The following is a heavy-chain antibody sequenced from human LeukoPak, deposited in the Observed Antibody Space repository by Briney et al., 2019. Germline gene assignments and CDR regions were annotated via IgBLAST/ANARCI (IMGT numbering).Heavy chain of an antibody. D-gene: IGHD2-2*01. Sequence: SETLSLTCAVYGGSFSGYYWSWIRQPPGKGLEWIGEINHSGDATYNPSLKSRVTISVDTSKNQFSLRLSSVTAADTAVYYCARLQYCSGTSCYWFDPWGQGTLVTVSS. CDR2: INHSGDA. CDR3: ARLQYCSGTSCYWFDP. V-gene: IGHV4-34*01. J-gene: IGHJ5*02. CDR1: GGSFSGYY.